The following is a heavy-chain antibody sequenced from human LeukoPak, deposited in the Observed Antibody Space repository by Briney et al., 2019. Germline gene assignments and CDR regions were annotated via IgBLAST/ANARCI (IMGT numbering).Heavy chain of an antibody. J-gene: IGHJ4*02. V-gene: IGHV3-7*03. CDR1: GFAFSSYW. D-gene: IGHD5-18*01. CDR3: AREPGYSYGYFFDY. CDR2: IKQDGSEK. Sequence: PGGSLRLSCAASGFAFSSYWMNWVRQAPGKGLEWVANIKQDGSEKYYVDSVKGRFTISRDNAKNSLFLQMNSLRAEDTAVYYRAREPGYSYGYFFDYWGQGSLVTVSS.